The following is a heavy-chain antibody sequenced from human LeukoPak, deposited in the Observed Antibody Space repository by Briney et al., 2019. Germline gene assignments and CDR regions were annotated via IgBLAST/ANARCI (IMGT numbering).Heavy chain of an antibody. CDR3: GRQYASSSAWFDP. CDR1: GGTFSSYA. Sequence: EASVKVSCKASGGTFSSYAISWVRQAPGQGLEWMGWINAHNGNANYAQKLQGRVTMTTDTSTSTAYMELRSLRSDDTAVYYCGRQYASSSAWFDPWGQGTLVTVSS. D-gene: IGHD6-6*01. J-gene: IGHJ5*02. CDR2: INAHNGNA. V-gene: IGHV1-18*01.